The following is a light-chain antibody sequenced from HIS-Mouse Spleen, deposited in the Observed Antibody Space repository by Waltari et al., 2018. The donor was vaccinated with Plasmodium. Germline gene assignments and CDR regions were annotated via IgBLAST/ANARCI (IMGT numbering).Light chain of an antibody. CDR3: CSYAGSSTFV. Sequence: QSALTQPASVSGSPGQSITISCTGTSSDVGSYNLVSWYQQHPSKAPKPTFCEGSKRPAGVANRFSGSKSGNTASLTISGLQAEDEADYYCCSYAGSSTFVFGGGTKLTVL. V-gene: IGLV2-23*03. CDR1: SSDVGSYNL. J-gene: IGLJ3*02. CDR2: EGS.